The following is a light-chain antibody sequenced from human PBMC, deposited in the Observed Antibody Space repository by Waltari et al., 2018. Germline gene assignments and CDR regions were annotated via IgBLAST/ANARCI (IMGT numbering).Light chain of an antibody. Sequence: QSALTQPASLSGSPGQSITISCTGTSSDIGRYNSVSWYQQHPGEAPKLMIYDVSVRPPGVSNRFSGSKSGNTASLTISGLQAEDEADYYCSSSTSRTALLFGGGTKLTVL. CDR3: SSSTSRTALL. CDR1: SSDIGRYNS. V-gene: IGLV2-14*03. J-gene: IGLJ2*01. CDR2: DVS.